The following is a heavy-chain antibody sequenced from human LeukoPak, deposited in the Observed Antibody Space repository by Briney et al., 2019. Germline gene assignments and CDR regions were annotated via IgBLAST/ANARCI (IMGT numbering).Heavy chain of an antibody. Sequence: SVKVSCKASGFTFTSSAVQWVRQARGQRLEWIGWIVVGGGNTNYAQKFQERVTITRDMSTSTAYMELSSLRSEDTAVYYCAAPEGYDFWSGARWGQGTLVTVSS. CDR1: GFTFTSSA. D-gene: IGHD3-3*01. V-gene: IGHV1-58*01. CDR3: AAPEGYDFWSGAR. CDR2: IVVGGGNT. J-gene: IGHJ4*02.